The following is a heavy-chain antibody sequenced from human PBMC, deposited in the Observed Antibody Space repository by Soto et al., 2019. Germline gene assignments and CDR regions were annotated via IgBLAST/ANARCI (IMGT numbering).Heavy chain of an antibody. J-gene: IGHJ3*02. Sequence: GGALRLSCTAAGFTFGDYAMGWLRQATGKGLEWVGFIRSKAYGGTTEYAASVKGRFTISRDDSKGIAYLQMNSLKTEDTAVYYCTREHTIFGVVYDAFDIWGQGTMVTVSS. CDR2: IRSKAYGGTT. V-gene: IGHV3-49*03. D-gene: IGHD3-3*01. CDR1: GFTFGDYA. CDR3: TREHTIFGVVYDAFDI.